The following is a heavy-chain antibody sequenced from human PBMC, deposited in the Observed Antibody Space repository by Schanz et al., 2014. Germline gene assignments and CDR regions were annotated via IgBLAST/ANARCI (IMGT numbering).Heavy chain of an antibody. Sequence: EVKLVESGGAVVRPGGSLSLSCAASGFTFEGYTIHWVRQRLGKGLEWVGRISWHGDDTDYADSVKDRFTISRDNSKSSLYLHMHSLRPEDTAFYFCTKDSGLTYFDSWGQGTLVTVSS. CDR1: GFTFEGYT. CDR2: ISWHGDDT. J-gene: IGHJ4*02. V-gene: IGHV3-43*01. CDR3: TKDSGLTYFDS.